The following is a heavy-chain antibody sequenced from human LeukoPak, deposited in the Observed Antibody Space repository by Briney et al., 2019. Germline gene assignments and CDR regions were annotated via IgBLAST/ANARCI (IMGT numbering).Heavy chain of an antibody. Sequence: GGSLRLSCAASGFTFSSYAMHWVRQAPGKGLEWVAVISYDGSKKYYADSVKGRFTISRDNSKNTLYLQMNSLRAEDTAVYYCARAIKYYYDSSGLNGAFDIWGQGTMVTVSS. CDR1: GFTFSSYA. V-gene: IGHV3-30-3*01. CDR3: ARAIKYYYDSSGLNGAFDI. J-gene: IGHJ3*02. D-gene: IGHD3-22*01. CDR2: ISYDGSKK.